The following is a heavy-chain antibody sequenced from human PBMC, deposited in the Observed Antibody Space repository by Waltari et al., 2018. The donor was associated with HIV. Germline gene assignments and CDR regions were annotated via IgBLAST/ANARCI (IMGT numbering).Heavy chain of an antibody. CDR3: ARFYRGYRWICEAFDV. CDR1: GASLSSYS. V-gene: IGHV4-34*01. Sequence: QVRLQQWGAGLLKPSETLSLTCAVYGASLSSYSWSWLRQSPGKGLEWIGEINPGGSTKYNPSLKSPVTISQDMSKNQFSLKVTSVTAADTAVYYCARFYRGYRWICEAFDVWGQGTMVTVSS. CDR2: INPGGST. D-gene: IGHD5-12*01. J-gene: IGHJ3*01.